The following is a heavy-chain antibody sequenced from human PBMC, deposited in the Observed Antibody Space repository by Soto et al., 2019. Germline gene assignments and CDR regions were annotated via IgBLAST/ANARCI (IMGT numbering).Heavy chain of an antibody. D-gene: IGHD3-3*01. Sequence: EVQLVESGGGLVQPGGSLRLSCAASGFTFSSYWMHWVRQAPGKGLVWVSRINSDGSSTSYADSVKGRFTISRDNAKNTLYLQMNSLRAEDTAVYYCARGVHYDFWSGYYDPRDYYYGTDVWGQGTTVTVSS. CDR1: GFTFSSYW. CDR2: INSDGSST. V-gene: IGHV3-74*01. CDR3: ARGVHYDFWSGYYDPRDYYYGTDV. J-gene: IGHJ6*02.